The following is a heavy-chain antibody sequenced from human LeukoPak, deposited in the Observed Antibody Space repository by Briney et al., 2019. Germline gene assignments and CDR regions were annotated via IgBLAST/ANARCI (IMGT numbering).Heavy chain of an antibody. CDR3: ARAYGSGSYYNYMDV. Sequence: GGSLRLSCAASGFTFDDYAMHWVRQAPGKGLEWVSGISWNSGSIGYADSVKGRFTISRDNAKNSLYLQMNSLRAEDTALYHCARAYGSGSYYNYMDVWGKGTTVTISS. CDR1: GFTFDDYA. V-gene: IGHV3-9*01. J-gene: IGHJ6*03. D-gene: IGHD3-10*01. CDR2: ISWNSGSI.